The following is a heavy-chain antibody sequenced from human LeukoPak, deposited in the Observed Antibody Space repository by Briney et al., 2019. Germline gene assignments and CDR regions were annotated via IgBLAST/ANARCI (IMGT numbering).Heavy chain of an antibody. CDR3: AKNPWEIVGATGY. CDR2: ISGSGGST. Sequence: GGSLRLSCAASGFTFSSYAMSWVRQAPGKGLEWVSAISGSGGSTYYADSVKGRFTISRDSSKNTLYLQMNSLRAEDTAVYYCAKNPWEIVGATGYWGQGTLVTVSS. D-gene: IGHD1-26*01. J-gene: IGHJ4*02. CDR1: GFTFSSYA. V-gene: IGHV3-23*01.